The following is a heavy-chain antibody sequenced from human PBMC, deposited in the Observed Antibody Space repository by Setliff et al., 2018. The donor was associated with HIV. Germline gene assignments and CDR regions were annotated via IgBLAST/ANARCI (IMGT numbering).Heavy chain of an antibody. CDR2: IYYSGTT. Sequence: PSETLSLTCTVSGGSIDSTSYYWGWIRQPPGKGLEWIGSIYYSGTTYYNPSLKSRVTISVDTSKNQFSLKLSSVTAADTAVCYCARTRSDFWSGYSPYYYYYMDVWGKGTTVTVSS. D-gene: IGHD3-3*01. J-gene: IGHJ6*03. V-gene: IGHV4-39*07. CDR1: GGSIDSTSYY. CDR3: ARTRSDFWSGYSPYYYYYMDV.